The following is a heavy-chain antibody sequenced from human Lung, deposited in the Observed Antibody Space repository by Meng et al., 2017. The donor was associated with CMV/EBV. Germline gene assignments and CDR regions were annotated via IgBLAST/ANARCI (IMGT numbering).Heavy chain of an antibody. Sequence: SXRLXXAASRFIFSSDSRNFVRQAPGNGLEWVSSISSSSSYRYYADSVKGRFTISRDNGKNSLYLQMNRLRAEDTAVYDCARGSSSSWYEGSYYFDYWXQGTLVTVSS. V-gene: IGHV3-21*01. CDR3: ARGSSSSWYEGSYYFDY. CDR1: RFIFSSDS. D-gene: IGHD6-13*01. CDR2: ISSSSSYR. J-gene: IGHJ4*02.